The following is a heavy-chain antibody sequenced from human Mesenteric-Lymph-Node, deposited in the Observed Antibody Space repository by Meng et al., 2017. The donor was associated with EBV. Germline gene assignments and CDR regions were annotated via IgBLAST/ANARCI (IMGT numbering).Heavy chain of an antibody. Sequence: SGQALVKSSQPFSPSGALCGDIVYSSSVTWNCIRQAPSKGLEWLGRTCYRSRWYNDYAVSVKSRITLSPDASKNHFSLQLNSVTPEDTAVYFCARGNPGSNGYFAFWGQGTLVTVSS. D-gene: IGHD1-26*01. J-gene: IGHJ4*02. CDR1: GDIVYSSSVT. CDR3: ARGNPGSNGYFAF. V-gene: IGHV6-1*01. CDR2: TCYRSRWYN.